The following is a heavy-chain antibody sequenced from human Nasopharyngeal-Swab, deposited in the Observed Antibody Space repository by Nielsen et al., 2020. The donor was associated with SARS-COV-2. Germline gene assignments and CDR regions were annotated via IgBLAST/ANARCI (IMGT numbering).Heavy chain of an antibody. J-gene: IGHJ1*01. D-gene: IGHD5-24*01. CDR3: ARGVETIHH. V-gene: IGHV3-11*04. Sequence: GGPLRLSCAASGFSFSEYYMSWIRQAPGKGLEWISDISSSGSITHYADSMKGRFTISRDNAKKSLYLQMNSLRAEDTAVYYCARGVETIHHWGQGSLVTVSS. CDR2: ISSSGSIT. CDR1: GFSFSEYY.